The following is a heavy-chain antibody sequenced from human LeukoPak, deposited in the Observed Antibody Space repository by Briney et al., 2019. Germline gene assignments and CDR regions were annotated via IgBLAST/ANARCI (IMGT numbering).Heavy chain of an antibody. J-gene: IGHJ4*02. Sequence: PSETLSLTCTVSGGSISSYYWSWIRQPPGKGLEWIGYIYYSGSTYYNPSLKSRVTISVDTSKNQFSLKLSSVTAADTAVYYCAREKEMATMGNDYWAREPWSPSPQ. V-gene: IGHV4-59*04. D-gene: IGHD5-24*01. CDR3: AREKEMATMGNDY. CDR1: GGSISSYY. CDR2: IYYSGST.